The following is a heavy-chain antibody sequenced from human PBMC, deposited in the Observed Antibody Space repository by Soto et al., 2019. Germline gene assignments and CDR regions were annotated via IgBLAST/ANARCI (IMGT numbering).Heavy chain of an antibody. J-gene: IGHJ4*02. Sequence: QVHLVQSGAEVRKPGASVKVSCKASGYTFTTYTIHWVRQAPGQRLEWMGWINAGNVETKYSQKFQGRVTITRDTSASTSYMEQNRLRSENTAVYYRARGDGSGSYYFSYWGQGTLVTVSS. CDR1: GYTFTTYT. V-gene: IGHV1-3*01. CDR3: ARGDGSGSYYFSY. CDR2: INAGNVET. D-gene: IGHD3-10*01.